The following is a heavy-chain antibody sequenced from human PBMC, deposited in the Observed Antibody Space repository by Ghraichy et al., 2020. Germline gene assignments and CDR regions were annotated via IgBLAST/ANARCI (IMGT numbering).Heavy chain of an antibody. Sequence: GGSLRLSCAASGFTFSNYGMHWVRQAPGKGLEWVAVISHDGSNKYYADSVKGRFTISRENSKNTLYLQMNSLRPEDTAVYYCAKGLDNYYGSGSYIYYGMDVWGQGTMVTVSS. CDR2: ISHDGSNK. J-gene: IGHJ6*02. CDR1: GFTFSNYG. V-gene: IGHV3-30*18. D-gene: IGHD3-10*01. CDR3: AKGLDNYYGSGSYIYYGMDV.